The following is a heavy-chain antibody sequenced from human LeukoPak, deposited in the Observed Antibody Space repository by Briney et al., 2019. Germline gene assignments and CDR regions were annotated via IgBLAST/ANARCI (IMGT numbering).Heavy chain of an antibody. Sequence: GGSLRLSCAASGFTFSSYAMHWVRQAPGKGLEWVAVISYDGSNKYYADSVKGRFTISRDNSKNTLYLQMNSLRAEDTAVYYCASEYHYYDSSGYPYYYYGMDVWGQGTTVTVSS. V-gene: IGHV3-30-3*01. CDR1: GFTFSSYA. CDR3: ASEYHYYDSSGYPYYYYGMDV. D-gene: IGHD3-22*01. J-gene: IGHJ6*02. CDR2: ISYDGSNK.